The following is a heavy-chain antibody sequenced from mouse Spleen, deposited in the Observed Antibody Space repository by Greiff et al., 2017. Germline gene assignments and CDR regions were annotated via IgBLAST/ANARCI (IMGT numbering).Heavy chain of an antibody. J-gene: IGHJ4*01. D-gene: IGHD1-1*01. CDR3: ARWNTTVDAMDY. V-gene: IGHV1-81*01. CDR2: IYPRSGNT. Sequence: QVQLQQSGAELARPGASVKLSCKASGYTFTSYGISWVKQRTGQGLEWIGEIYPRSGNTYYNEKFKGKATLTADKSSSTAYMELRSLTSEDSAVYFCARWNTTVDAMDYWGQGTSVTVSS. CDR1: GYTFTSYG.